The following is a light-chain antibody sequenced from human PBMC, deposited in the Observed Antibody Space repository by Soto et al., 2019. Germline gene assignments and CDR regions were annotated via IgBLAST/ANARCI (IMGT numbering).Light chain of an antibody. J-gene: IGKJ1*01. CDR1: QGIGTD. V-gene: IGKV1-39*01. Sequence: DIQMTQSLSSLSASVGDRVTITCRASQGIGTDLGWYRQKPGRAPERLIYSTSSLQSGVPSRFSGSGSGTEFSLTISSLQPEDFATYYCQQGYTSRTFGQGGNVDVK. CDR2: STS. CDR3: QQGYTSRT.